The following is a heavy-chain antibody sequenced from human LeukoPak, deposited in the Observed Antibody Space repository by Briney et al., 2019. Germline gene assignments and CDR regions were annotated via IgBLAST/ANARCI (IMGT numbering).Heavy chain of an antibody. CDR3: VRGTPTPGMDY. Sequence: GSVRVSCKASGYPFSAHFLNWVRQAPGQGLEWMGNIDTTTGNPRYAQDFTGRFVFSLDTSVSTAYLQITSLKVDDTAAYYCVRGTPTPGMDYWGQGTQVTVSS. D-gene: IGHD3-10*01. V-gene: IGHV7-4-1*02. J-gene: IGHJ4*02. CDR1: GYPFSAHF. CDR2: IDTTTGNP.